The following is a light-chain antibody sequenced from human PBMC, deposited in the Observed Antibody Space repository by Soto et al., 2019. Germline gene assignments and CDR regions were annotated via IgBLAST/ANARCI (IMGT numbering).Light chain of an antibody. V-gene: IGKV1-9*01. CDR2: GTF. J-gene: IGKJ3*01. Sequence: IQLTQSPSSLSASVGDRVSITCRASQDIKTYLAWYQQKQGKAPKLLISGTFTLQSGVPSRFNGSGSGTDFTLTISRLQPEDFATYYCQHLNNYPPFTFGXGTKVDLE. CDR1: QDIKTY. CDR3: QHLNNYPPFT.